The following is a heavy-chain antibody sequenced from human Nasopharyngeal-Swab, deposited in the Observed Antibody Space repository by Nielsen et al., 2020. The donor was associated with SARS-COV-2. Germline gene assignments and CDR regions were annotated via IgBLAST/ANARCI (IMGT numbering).Heavy chain of an antibody. D-gene: IGHD4-17*01. V-gene: IGHV3-15*01. CDR1: GFTFSNAW. CDR2: IKSKTDGGAT. J-gene: IGHJ6*02. CDR3: TTYYGDSHSYFYYHAMDV. Sequence: GESLKISCAASGFTFSNAWMNWVRQVPGRGLEWVGRIKSKTDGGATDYAAPVKGRFSISRDDSKNTIYVQMNSLKTEDTAVYYCTTYYGDSHSYFYYHAMDVWGQGTTVTVSS.